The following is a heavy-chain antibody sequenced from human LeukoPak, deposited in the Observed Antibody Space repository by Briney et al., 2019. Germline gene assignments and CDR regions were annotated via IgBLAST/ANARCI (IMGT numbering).Heavy chain of an antibody. Sequence: PGGSLRLSCAASGFTFSSYGMHWVRQAPGRGLEWVAVISYEGSNKYYADSVKGRFTISRDNYKNTLYLQMNSLRAEDTAVYYCAKERYSRGRRFYYYYGMDVWGQGTTVTVSS. D-gene: IGHD6-19*01. CDR1: GFTFSSYG. V-gene: IGHV3-30*18. J-gene: IGHJ6*02. CDR3: AKERYSRGRRFYYYYGMDV. CDR2: ISYEGSNK.